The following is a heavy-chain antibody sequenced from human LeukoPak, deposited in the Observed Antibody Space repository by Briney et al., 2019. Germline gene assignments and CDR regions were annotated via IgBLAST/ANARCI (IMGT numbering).Heavy chain of an antibody. CDR3: AKVGWRDYDFWNGYFDY. V-gene: IGHV1-2*04. Sequence: SVTVSCKASGYTFTGYYMHWLGQAPGQGLEWMGWINPNSGGTNYAQKLQGWVTMTRDTSISTAYMELSRLRSDDTAVYYCAKVGWRDYDFWNGYFDYWGQGTLVTVSS. J-gene: IGHJ4*02. CDR1: GYTFTGYY. D-gene: IGHD3-3*01. CDR2: INPNSGGT.